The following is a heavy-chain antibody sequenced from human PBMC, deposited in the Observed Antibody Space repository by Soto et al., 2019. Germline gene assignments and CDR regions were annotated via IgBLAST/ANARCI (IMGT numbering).Heavy chain of an antibody. CDR1: GGSLSGYY. V-gene: IGHV4-34*01. D-gene: IGHD6-13*01. CDR3: ARVPRYSSTWYSNRFDP. J-gene: IGHJ5*02. CDR2: INHSGST. Sequence: SESLSLTLAVYGGSLSGYYCTCIRLPPLNGLEWIGEINHSGSTNYNPSIKSRVTISVDTSKNQFSLMLSSVTAADTSVYYFARVPRYSSTWYSNRFDPWGQGTLVTVS.